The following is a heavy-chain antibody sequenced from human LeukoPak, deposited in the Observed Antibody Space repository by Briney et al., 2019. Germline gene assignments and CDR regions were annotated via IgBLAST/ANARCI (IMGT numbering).Heavy chain of an antibody. J-gene: IGHJ4*02. CDR2: ISAYNGNT. V-gene: IGHV1-18*01. D-gene: IGHD1-26*01. CDR1: GYTFTSYG. CDR3: ARVLSGSYLSDFDY. Sequence: ASVKVSCKASGYTFTSYGISWVRQAPGQGLEWMGWISAYNGNTNYAQKLQGRVTMTTDTSTSTAYMELRSLRSDDTAVYYCARVLSGSYLSDFDYWGQGTLVTVSS.